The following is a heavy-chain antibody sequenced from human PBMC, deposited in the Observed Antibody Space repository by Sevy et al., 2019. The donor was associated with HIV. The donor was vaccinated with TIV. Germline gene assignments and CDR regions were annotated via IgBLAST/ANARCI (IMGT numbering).Heavy chain of an antibody. Sequence: GSLRLSCAASGFAFSNYYAMHWVRQAPGKGLEWVALISYDGSDKYYADSVKGRFTISRDNFKNTLFLQMNSLTTDDTAVYYCARPRANYVDHYFFYAMDVWGQGTTVTVSS. CDR2: ISYDGSDK. J-gene: IGHJ6*02. CDR1: GFAFSNYYA. D-gene: IGHD4-17*01. V-gene: IGHV3-30-3*01. CDR3: ARPRANYVDHYFFYAMDV.